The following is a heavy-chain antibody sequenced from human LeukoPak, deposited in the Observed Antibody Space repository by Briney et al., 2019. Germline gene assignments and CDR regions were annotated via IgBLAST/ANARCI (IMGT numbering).Heavy chain of an antibody. CDR2: IIPILGIA. CDR3: ARAKYYYDSSGYYLFDY. J-gene: IGHJ4*02. D-gene: IGHD3-22*01. CDR1: VGTFSSYA. Sequence: SVKVSCKASVGTFSSYAISWVRQAPGQGLEWMGRIIPILGIANYAQKFQGRVTITADKSTSTAYMELSSLRSEDTAVHYCARAKYYYDSSGYYLFDYWGQGTLVTVSS. V-gene: IGHV1-69*04.